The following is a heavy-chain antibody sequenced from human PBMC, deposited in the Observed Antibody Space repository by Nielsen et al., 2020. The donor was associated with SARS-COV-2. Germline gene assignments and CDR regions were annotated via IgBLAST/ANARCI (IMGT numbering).Heavy chain of an antibody. D-gene: IGHD2-15*01. CDR1: GYTFTSYY. J-gene: IGHJ5*02. CDR3: ARAPGYCSGGSCYLGPQQLRFDP. CDR2: INPSGGST. Sequence: ASVKVSCKASGYTFTSYYMHWVRQAPGQGLEWMGIINPSGGSTSYAQKFQGRVTMTRDTSTSTVYMELSSLRSEDTAVYYCARAPGYCSGGSCYLGPQQLRFDPWGQGTLVTVSS. V-gene: IGHV1-46*01.